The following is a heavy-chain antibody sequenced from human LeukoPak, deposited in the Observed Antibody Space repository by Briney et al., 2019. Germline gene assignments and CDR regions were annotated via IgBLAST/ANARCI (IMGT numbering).Heavy chain of an antibody. Sequence: PGGSLRLSCAVSGFTVMSKYMSWVRQAPGKGLEWVSVIYSGDITYYADSVKGRFTISRDNSKNTLYLQMNSLRAEDTAVYYCAKPVSSTSYYYFDYWGQGTLVTVSS. J-gene: IGHJ4*02. V-gene: IGHV3-53*01. CDR1: GFTVMSKY. CDR3: AKPVSSTSYYYFDY. D-gene: IGHD2-2*01. CDR2: IYSGDIT.